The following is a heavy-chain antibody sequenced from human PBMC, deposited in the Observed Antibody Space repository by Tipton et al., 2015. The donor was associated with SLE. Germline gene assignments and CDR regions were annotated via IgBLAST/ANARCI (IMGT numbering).Heavy chain of an antibody. D-gene: IGHD4-11*01. CDR3: ARGRDYSFDY. V-gene: IGHV4-61*09. CDR2: INHSGST. J-gene: IGHJ4*02. Sequence: TLSLTCTVSGGSISSGSYYWSWIRQPAGKGLEWIGEINHSGSTNYNPSPKSRVTISVDTSKNQFSLKLSSVTAADTAVYYCARGRDYSFDYWGQGTLVTVSS. CDR1: GGSISSGSYY.